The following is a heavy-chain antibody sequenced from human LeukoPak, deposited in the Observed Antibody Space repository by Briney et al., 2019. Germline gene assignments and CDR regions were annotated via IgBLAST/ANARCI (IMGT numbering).Heavy chain of an antibody. D-gene: IGHD2/OR15-2a*01. Sequence: GGSLRLSCAASGFTFSNHAMSWVRQAPGKGLEWVSTINISGGSTFYADSVKGRFTISRDNSKNTLYLQMNSLRAEDTAVYCCAKGESKDYLNYFDYLNYFDHWGQGALVTVSS. CDR1: GFTFSNHA. V-gene: IGHV3-23*01. CDR3: AKGESKDYLNYFDYLNYFDH. CDR2: INISGGST. J-gene: IGHJ4*02.